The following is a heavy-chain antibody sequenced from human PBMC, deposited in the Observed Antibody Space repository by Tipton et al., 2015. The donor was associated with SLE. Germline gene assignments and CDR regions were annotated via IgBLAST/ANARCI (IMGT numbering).Heavy chain of an antibody. D-gene: IGHD4-17*01. J-gene: IGHJ3*01. CDR3: ARGGVTTSESAFDV. Sequence: GSLRLSCAASGFTFSGSWMNWVRQAPGKGLEWVAHIKGDGSEKNYVDSVKGRFTISRDNARNSLFLQMNSLRPEDTAVYYCARGGVTTSESAFDVWGQGTMVTISS. V-gene: IGHV3-7*01. CDR2: IKGDGSEK. CDR1: GFTFSGSW.